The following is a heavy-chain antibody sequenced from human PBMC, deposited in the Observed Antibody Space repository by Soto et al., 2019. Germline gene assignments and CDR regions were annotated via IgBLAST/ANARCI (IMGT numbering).Heavy chain of an antibody. CDR3: VKEVRRRPVRQENWFDP. V-gene: IGHV3-23*01. J-gene: IGHJ5*02. Sequence: GGSLRLSCAASGFTFSNYAMTWVRQAPGRGLDWVAAIGDSGSSTYYAEFVKGRFTISRDNSQNTLYLQLNSLRADDTSVYHCVKEVRRRPVRQENWFDPWAQGTLVTVSS. D-gene: IGHD6-6*01. CDR2: IGDSGSST. CDR1: GFTFSNYA.